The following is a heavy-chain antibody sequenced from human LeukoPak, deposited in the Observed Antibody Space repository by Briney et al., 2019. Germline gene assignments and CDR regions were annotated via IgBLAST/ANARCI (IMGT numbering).Heavy chain of an antibody. CDR3: ARDSSGSDAFDI. Sequence: GGSLRLSCAASGFTVSSNYMSWVRQAPGKGLEWVAFIYSGGSAYYAYSVKGRFTISRDNSKNTLYLKMNSLRAEDTAVYYCARDSSGSDAFDIWGQGTMVTVSS. CDR1: GFTVSSNY. V-gene: IGHV3-53*01. D-gene: IGHD6-19*01. J-gene: IGHJ3*02. CDR2: IYSGGSA.